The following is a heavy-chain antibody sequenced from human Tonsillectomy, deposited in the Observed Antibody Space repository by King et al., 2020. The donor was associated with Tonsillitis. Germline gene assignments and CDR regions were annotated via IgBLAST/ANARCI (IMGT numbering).Heavy chain of an antibody. CDR3: AREDFGDYPY. V-gene: IGHV4-61*02. Sequence: LQLQESGPGLVKPSQTLSLTCTVSGGSINSDAYYWHWIRQPAGKGLEWIGRINASGSTSSNPSLKSRVTISVDTSKNHFSLELSSVTAADTALYYCAREDFGDYPYWGQGTLVTVSS. CDR2: INASGST. CDR1: GGSINSDAYY. J-gene: IGHJ4*02. D-gene: IGHD4-17*01.